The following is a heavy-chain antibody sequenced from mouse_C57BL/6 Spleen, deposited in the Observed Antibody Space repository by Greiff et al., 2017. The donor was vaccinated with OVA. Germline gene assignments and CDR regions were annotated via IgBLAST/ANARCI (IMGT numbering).Heavy chain of an antibody. D-gene: IGHD1-1*01. CDR2: INPYNGDT. V-gene: IGHV1-20*01. J-gene: IGHJ2*01. Sequence: EVQLQQSGPELVKPGDSVKISCKASGYSFTGYFMNWVMQSHGKSLEWIGRINPYNGDTFYNQKFKGKATLTVDKSSSTAHMELRSLTSEDSAVYYGARDYGSSSYYFDYWGQGTTLTVSS. CDR1: GYSFTGYF. CDR3: ARDYGSSSYYFDY.